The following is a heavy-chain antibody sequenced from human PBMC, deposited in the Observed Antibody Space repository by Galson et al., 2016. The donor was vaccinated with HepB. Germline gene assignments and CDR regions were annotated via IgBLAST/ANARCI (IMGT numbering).Heavy chain of an antibody. V-gene: IGHV1-8*01. Sequence: SVKVSCKASGYTFTSYDINWVRQATGQGLEWMGWMNPYGGNTGYAQKFQGRMTMTRNTSISTAYMELSSLRSDDTAVYYCTRGMEWLMYNWFDPWGQGTLVTVSS. CDR1: GYTFTSYD. D-gene: IGHD3-3*01. J-gene: IGHJ5*02. CDR3: TRGMEWLMYNWFDP. CDR2: MNPYGGNT.